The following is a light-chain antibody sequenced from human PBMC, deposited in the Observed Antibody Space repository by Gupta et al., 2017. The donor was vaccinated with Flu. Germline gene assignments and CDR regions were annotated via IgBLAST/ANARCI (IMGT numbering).Light chain of an antibody. CDR3: QQSSNWLS. Sequence: PGERATISCRASQSVSDYLAWYQQKPGQAPRLLIYDASTRATGVPARFSGSGSGTDFTLTITDLEPEDFAVYFCQQSSNWLSFGGGTRVEI. V-gene: IGKV3-11*01. CDR1: QSVSDY. CDR2: DAS. J-gene: IGKJ4*01.